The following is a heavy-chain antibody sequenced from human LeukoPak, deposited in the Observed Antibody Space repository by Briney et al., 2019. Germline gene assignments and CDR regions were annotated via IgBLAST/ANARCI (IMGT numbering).Heavy chain of an antibody. CDR1: GFTFSTYA. Sequence: GGSLRLSCAASGFTFSTYAMSWVRQAPGEGLEWVSTITDSGGSTYYADSMKGRCTISRDNSKNTLYLQMNSLRAEDTAVYYCAKGTTAPSVFIDYWGQGTLVTVSS. J-gene: IGHJ4*02. D-gene: IGHD1-1*01. CDR3: AKGTTAPSVFIDY. V-gene: IGHV3-23*01. CDR2: ITDSGGST.